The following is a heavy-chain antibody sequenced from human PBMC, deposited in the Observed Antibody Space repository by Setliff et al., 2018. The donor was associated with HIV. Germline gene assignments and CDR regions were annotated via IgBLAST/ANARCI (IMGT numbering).Heavy chain of an antibody. Sequence: ASVKVSCKASGYTFTSYSLNWVRQAPGQGLEWMGWISVYNGNINYAQKLQGRVTMTTDTSTSTAYMELRSLRSDDTAVYYGARGGYGWGDRGPVLDYWGQGTLVTVSS. CDR3: ARGGYGWGDRGPVLDY. V-gene: IGHV1-18*01. CDR2: ISVYNGNI. D-gene: IGHD5-12*01. J-gene: IGHJ4*02. CDR1: GYTFTSYS.